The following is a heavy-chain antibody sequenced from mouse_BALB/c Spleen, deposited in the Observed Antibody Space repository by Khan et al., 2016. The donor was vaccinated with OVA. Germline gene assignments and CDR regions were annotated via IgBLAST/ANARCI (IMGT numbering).Heavy chain of an antibody. Sequence: EVQLQESGPGLVKPTQSLSLTCSVTGYSIPSGYFWNWIRQFPGNKLEWMGYIRYDGDSNYNPSLKNRISITRDTSKNQFFLKLNSVTPEDTATYYCARGCSSGPAWFAYWGQGTLVTVSA. CDR3: ARGCSSGPAWFAY. CDR1: GYSIPSGYF. J-gene: IGHJ3*01. V-gene: IGHV3-6*01. CDR2: IRYDGDS. D-gene: IGHD3-1*01.